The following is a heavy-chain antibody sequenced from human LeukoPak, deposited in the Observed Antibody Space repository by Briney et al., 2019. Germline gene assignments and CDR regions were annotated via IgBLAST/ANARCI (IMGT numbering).Heavy chain of an antibody. CDR1: GDSVSSNLVT. J-gene: IGHJ4*02. CDR3: ARATGGIFDF. CDR2: TYYRSKLSY. Sequence: SQTLSLTCAISGDSVSSNLVTWSWIRQSPSGGLEWLVRTYYRSKLSYDYAISVKSRIPITPDTSKNQFSLQLDSVTPEDTAIFYCARATGGIFDFWAREPWSPSPQ. V-gene: IGHV6-1*01. D-gene: IGHD1-26*01.